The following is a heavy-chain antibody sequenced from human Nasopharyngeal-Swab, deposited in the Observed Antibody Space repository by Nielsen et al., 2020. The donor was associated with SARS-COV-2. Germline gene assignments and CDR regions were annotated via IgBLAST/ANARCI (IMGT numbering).Heavy chain of an antibody. CDR3: AKAALIGNYFYYYYMDV. V-gene: IGHV3-30*18. J-gene: IGHJ6*03. CDR2: ISYDGSNK. Sequence: WIRQPPGKGLEWVAVISYDGSNKYYADSVKGRFTISRDNSKNTLYLQMNSLRAEDTAVYYCAKAALIGNYFYYYYMDVWGKGTTVTVSS. D-gene: IGHD1-1*01.